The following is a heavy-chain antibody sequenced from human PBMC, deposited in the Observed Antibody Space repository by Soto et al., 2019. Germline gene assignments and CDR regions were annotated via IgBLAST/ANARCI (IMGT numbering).Heavy chain of an antibody. Sequence: QVQLQQWGAGLLKPSETLSLTCAVYGGSFRGYHWSWIRQPPGKGLEWIGEINHSGSTNYHPSLKSRVTNSLDTSTNQFSLKLSSVTAADTAVYYCARWVTMVRALTANYYYYYMHVWGKGTTVPVSS. CDR1: GGSFRGYH. CDR3: ARWVTMVRALTANYYYYYMHV. CDR2: INHSGST. V-gene: IGHV4-34*01. D-gene: IGHD3-10*01. J-gene: IGHJ6*03.